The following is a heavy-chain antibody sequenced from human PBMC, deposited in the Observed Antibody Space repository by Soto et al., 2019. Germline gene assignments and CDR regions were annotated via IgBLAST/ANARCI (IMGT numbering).Heavy chain of an antibody. J-gene: IGHJ4*02. CDR1: GFIFSSYG. Sequence: PGGSLRLSCAASGFIFSSYGMNWIRQAPGKGLEWVSYISSSGSTIYYADSVKGRFTISRDNAKNSLYLQMNSLRAEDTAVYYCARDPGYSYGYGVDYWGQGTLVTVSS. CDR3: ARDPGYSYGYGVDY. D-gene: IGHD5-18*01. CDR2: ISSSGSTI. V-gene: IGHV3-48*04.